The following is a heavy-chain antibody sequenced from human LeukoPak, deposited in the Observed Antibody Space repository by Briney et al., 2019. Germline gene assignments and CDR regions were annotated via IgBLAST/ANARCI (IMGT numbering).Heavy chain of an antibody. CDR1: GFTFSNTA. CDR3: AKSTTYLRGDYFDY. J-gene: IGHJ4*02. D-gene: IGHD4-17*01. Sequence: GGSLRLSCAASGFTFSNTAMSWVRQAPGKGPEWVSAISSSADITYHADSVKGRFTISRDNSKNTLYLQMDSLRAEDTAVYYCAKSTTYLRGDYFDYWGQGTLVTVSS. V-gene: IGHV3-23*01. CDR2: ISSSADIT.